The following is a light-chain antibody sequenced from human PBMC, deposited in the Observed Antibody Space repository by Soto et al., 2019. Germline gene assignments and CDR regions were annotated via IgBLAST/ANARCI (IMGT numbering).Light chain of an antibody. J-gene: IGKJ4*01. Sequence: AIRMTQSPSSLSASTGDRVTITCRASQGISSYLAWYQQKPGKAPKLLIYAASTLQSEVPSRFSGSGSGTDFTLTISCLQSEDFATYYWQQYYSYLLTFVGGTKVEIK. CDR2: AAS. CDR1: QGISSY. V-gene: IGKV1-8*01. CDR3: QQYYSYLLT.